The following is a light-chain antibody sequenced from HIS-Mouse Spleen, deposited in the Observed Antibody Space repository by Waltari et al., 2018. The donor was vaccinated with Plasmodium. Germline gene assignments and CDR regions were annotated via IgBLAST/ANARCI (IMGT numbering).Light chain of an antibody. J-gene: IGLJ3*02. Sequence: SYELTQPPSVSVSPGQTARITCSGDALPKKYAYWYQQKSGQAPVLVLYEDSKPPSGIPEVFSGSSSGTMATLTISGAQVEDEADYYCYSTDSSGNHRVFGGGTKLTVL. V-gene: IGLV3-10*01. CDR2: EDS. CDR3: YSTDSSGNHRV. CDR1: ALPKKY.